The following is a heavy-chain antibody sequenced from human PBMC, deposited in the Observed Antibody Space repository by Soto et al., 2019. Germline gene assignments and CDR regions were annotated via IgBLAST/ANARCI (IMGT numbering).Heavy chain of an antibody. V-gene: IGHV1-2*04. CDR1: GYTFTGYY. J-gene: IGHJ6*02. CDR2: INPNSGGT. D-gene: IGHD2-2*01. CDR3: AIGYCSSTSCRPHYYYGMDV. Sequence: QVQLVQSGAEVKKPGASVKVSCKASGYTFTGYYMHWVRQAPGQGLEWMGWINPNSGGTNYAQEFQGWVTMTRDTSISTAYMELSRLRSDDTAVYYCAIGYCSSTSCRPHYYYGMDVWGQGTTVTVSS.